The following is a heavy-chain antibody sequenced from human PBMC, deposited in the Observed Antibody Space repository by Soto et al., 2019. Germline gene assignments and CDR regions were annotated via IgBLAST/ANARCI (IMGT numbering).Heavy chain of an antibody. CDR3: ARGRGGWFINQLLNAFDI. V-gene: IGHV4-59*01. J-gene: IGHJ3*02. D-gene: IGHD2-2*01. CDR2: IYYSGST. Sequence: SETMSLTCTVPRGSISSYGGCWIRLPPGKGLEWIGYIYYSGSTNYNPSLKSRVTISVDTSKNQFSLKLSSVTAADTAVYYCARGRGGWFINQLLNAFDIWGQGTMVTVSS. CDR1: RGSISSYG.